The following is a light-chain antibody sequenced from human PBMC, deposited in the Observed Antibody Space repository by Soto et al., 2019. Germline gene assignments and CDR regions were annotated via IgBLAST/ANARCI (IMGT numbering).Light chain of an antibody. CDR2: GAS. V-gene: IGKV3-15*01. CDR1: QSVSSN. CDR3: QQYHEWPLT. Sequence: EIVITQSPATLSVSPGEGATLACRASQSVSSNLAWYRQTPGQAPRLLIYGASTRDTGIPARFSGSGSGTEFALTISRLQSEDFEVYYCQQYHEWPLTFGGGTKVDIK. J-gene: IGKJ4*01.